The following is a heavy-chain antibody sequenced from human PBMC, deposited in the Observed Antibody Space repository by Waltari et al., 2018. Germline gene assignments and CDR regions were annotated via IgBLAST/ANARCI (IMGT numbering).Heavy chain of an antibody. D-gene: IGHD3-10*01. CDR3: AKDHPSLLWFGDNADY. CDR2: IRSDGSKK. Sequence: QVQLVESGGGVVRPGGSLGLSCAAAGSTFRTHGLHWVRQAPGKGLEWVAFIRSDGSKKYYVDAVKGRFTISRDNSKNTLYLQVNSRKPEDTAVYYCAKDHPSLLWFGDNADYWGQGTLVTVSS. J-gene: IGHJ4*02. V-gene: IGHV3-30*02. CDR1: GSTFRTHG.